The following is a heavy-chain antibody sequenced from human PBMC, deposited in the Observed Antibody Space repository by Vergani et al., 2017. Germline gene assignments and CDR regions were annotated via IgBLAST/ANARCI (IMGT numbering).Heavy chain of an antibody. CDR2: IDWDDDK. Sequence: QVTLKESGPALVKPTQTLTLTCTFSGCSLSTSGMRVSWIRQPPGKALEWLARIDWDDDKFYSTSLKTRLTISKDTSKNQVVLTMADMDPVDTATYYCARSINYYESSGYYNYYFDYWGQGTLVTVSS. J-gene: IGHJ4*02. CDR3: ARSINYYESSGYYNYYFDY. V-gene: IGHV2-70*04. CDR1: GCSLSTSGMR. D-gene: IGHD3-22*01.